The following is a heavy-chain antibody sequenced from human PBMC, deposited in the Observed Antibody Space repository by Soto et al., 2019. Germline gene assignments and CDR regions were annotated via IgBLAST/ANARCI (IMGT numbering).Heavy chain of an antibody. CDR1: GFTFRSYS. D-gene: IGHD6-13*01. CDR3: ATGEATAGYYYYGMDV. CDR2: ISSSSYI. V-gene: IGHV3-21*01. J-gene: IGHJ6*02. Sequence: LRLSCAASGFTFRSYSMNWVRQAPGQGLEWVSSISSSSYIYYADSVKGRFTISRDNAKNSLYLQMNSLRAEDTAVYYCATGEATAGYYYYGMDVWGQGTTVTVSS.